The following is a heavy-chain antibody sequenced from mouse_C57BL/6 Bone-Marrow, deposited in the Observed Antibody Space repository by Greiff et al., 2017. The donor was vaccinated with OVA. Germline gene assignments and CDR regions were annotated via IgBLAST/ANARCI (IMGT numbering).Heavy chain of an antibody. Sequence: QVQLQQSGAELVRPGASVTLSCKASGYTFTDYEMHWVKQTPVHGLEWIGAIDPETGGTAYKQKFKGKAILTADKSSSTAYMELRSLTSEDSAVYYCTRVPIYYYGSSSFDYWGQGTTLTVSS. CDR3: TRVPIYYYGSSSFDY. J-gene: IGHJ2*01. D-gene: IGHD1-1*01. V-gene: IGHV1-15*01. CDR1: GYTFTDYE. CDR2: IDPETGGT.